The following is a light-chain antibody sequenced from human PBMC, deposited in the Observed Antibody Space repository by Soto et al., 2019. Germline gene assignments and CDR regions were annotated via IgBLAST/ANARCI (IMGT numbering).Light chain of an antibody. CDR2: DAS. V-gene: IGKV3-15*01. J-gene: IGKJ4*01. Sequence: EIVLTQSPATLSVSPGERATLSCRASQSVSGDLAWYHHKPGQAPRLLIYDASTRALDTPARFAGSGAGTEFTLTISSLQSEDFGTYYCQQGFRTPALSFGGGTKVE. CDR3: QQGFRTPALS. CDR1: QSVSGD.